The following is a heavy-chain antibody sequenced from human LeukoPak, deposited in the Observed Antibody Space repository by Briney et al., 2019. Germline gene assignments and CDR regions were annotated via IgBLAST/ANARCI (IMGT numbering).Heavy chain of an antibody. CDR3: ARDLYSSSSTPDY. CDR2: INWNGGST. CDR1: GFTFSSYG. J-gene: IGHJ4*02. D-gene: IGHD6-6*01. V-gene: IGHV3-20*04. Sequence: GGSLRLSCAASGFTFSSYGMSWVRQAPGKGLEWVSGINWNGGSTGYADSVKGRFTISRDNAKNSLYLQMNSLRAEDTALYYCARDLYSSSSTPDYWGQGTLVTVSS.